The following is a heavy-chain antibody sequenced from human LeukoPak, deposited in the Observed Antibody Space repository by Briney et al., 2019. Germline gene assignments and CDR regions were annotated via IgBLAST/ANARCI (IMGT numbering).Heavy chain of an antibody. V-gene: IGHV3-7*01. CDR2: IKQDGSEK. CDR3: ARDQGAVAPDY. CDR1: GFTFSSYW. Sequence: GGSLRLSCAASGFTFSSYWMGWVRQAPGKGLEWVANIKQDGSEKYYVDSVKGRFTISRDNAKNSLYLQMNSLRAEDTAVYYCARDQGAVAPDYWGQGTLVTVSS. D-gene: IGHD6-19*01. J-gene: IGHJ4*02.